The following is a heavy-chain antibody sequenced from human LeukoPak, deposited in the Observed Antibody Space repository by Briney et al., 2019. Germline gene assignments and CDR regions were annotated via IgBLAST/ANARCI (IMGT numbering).Heavy chain of an antibody. CDR3: ARMDSGXFQH. CDR1: GGSINSYY. CDR2: IYYSGST. D-gene: IGHD3-10*01. J-gene: IGHJ1*01. V-gene: IGHV4-59*01. Sequence: PSETLSLTCTVSGGSINSYYWSWIRQPPGKGLEWIGYIYYSGSTNYNPSLKSRVTISVDTSKNQFSLKLSSVTAANTAVYYCARMDSGXFQHWGQGXXXTVSS.